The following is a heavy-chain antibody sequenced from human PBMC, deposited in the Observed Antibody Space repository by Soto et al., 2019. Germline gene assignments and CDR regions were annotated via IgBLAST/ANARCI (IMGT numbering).Heavy chain of an antibody. CDR3: AKADTPYGSGSYYNVVAYYGMDV. CDR1: GFTFSSYA. D-gene: IGHD3-10*01. J-gene: IGHJ6*02. V-gene: IGHV3-23*01. Sequence: GGSLRLSCAASGFTFSSYAMSWVRQAPGKGLEWVSAISGSGGSTYYADSVKGRFTISRENSKNTLYLQMNSLRAEDTAVYYCAKADTPYGSGSYYNVVAYYGMDVWGQGTTVTVSS. CDR2: ISGSGGST.